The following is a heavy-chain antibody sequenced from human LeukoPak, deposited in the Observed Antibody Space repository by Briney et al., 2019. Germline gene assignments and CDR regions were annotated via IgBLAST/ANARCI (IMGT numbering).Heavy chain of an antibody. CDR1: GFTFSSYS. V-gene: IGHV3-48*04. CDR3: AGLRGYSYGYGDY. Sequence: GGSLRLSYAASGFTFSSYSMNWVRQAPGKGLEWVSYISSSGNTIDYADSVKGRFTISRDNAKNSLYLQMVSLRAEDTAVYYCAGLRGYSYGYGDYWGQGTLVTVSS. J-gene: IGHJ4*02. CDR2: ISSSGNTI. D-gene: IGHD5-18*01.